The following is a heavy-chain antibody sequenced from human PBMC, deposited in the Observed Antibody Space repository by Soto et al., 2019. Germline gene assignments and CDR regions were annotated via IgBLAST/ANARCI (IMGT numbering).Heavy chain of an antibody. J-gene: IGHJ3*02. CDR2: IYYSGST. CDR1: GGSISSYY. V-gene: IGHV4-59*01. D-gene: IGHD3-10*01. Sequence: SETLSLTCTVSGGSISSYYWSWIRQPPGKGLEWIGYIYYSGSTNYNPSLKSRVTISVDTSKNQFSLKLSSVTAADTAVYYCARAGGHHAFDIWGQGTMVTVS. CDR3: ARAGGHHAFDI.